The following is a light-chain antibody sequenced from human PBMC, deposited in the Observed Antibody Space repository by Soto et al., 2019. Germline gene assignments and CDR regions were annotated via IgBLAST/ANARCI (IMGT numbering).Light chain of an antibody. CDR3: QQSYSTTWT. CDR1: QGISTY. J-gene: IGKJ1*01. V-gene: IGKV1-39*01. Sequence: DLQMTQAPSSLSASVGDRVTITFRASQGISTYLNWYQQKPGKAPKLLIYAASSLQSGAPSRFSGSGSETDFTLTISSLQPEDFATYSCQQSYSTTWTFGQGTKVDSK. CDR2: AAS.